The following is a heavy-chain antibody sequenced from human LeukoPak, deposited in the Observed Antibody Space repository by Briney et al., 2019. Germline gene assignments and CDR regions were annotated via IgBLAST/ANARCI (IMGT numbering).Heavy chain of an antibody. V-gene: IGHV3-23*01. CDR2: ISGSGGTT. CDR3: AKALYYDFWSGYYAYYYYYMDV. D-gene: IGHD3-3*01. J-gene: IGHJ6*03. CDR1: GFTFSSYA. Sequence: GGSLRLSCAASGFTFSSYAMSWVRQAPGKGLELVSAISGSGGTTYYADSVKGRFTISRDNSKNTLYLQMNSLRAEDTAVYYCAKALYYDFWSGYYAYYYYYMDVWGKGTTVTVSS.